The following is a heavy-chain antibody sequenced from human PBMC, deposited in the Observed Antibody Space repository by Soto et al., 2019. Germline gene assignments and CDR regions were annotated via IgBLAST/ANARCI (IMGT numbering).Heavy chain of an antibody. Sequence: ASVKVSCKASGGTFSSYAISWVRQAPGQGLEWMGGIIPIFGTANYAQKFQGRVTITADESTSTAYMELSSLRSEDTAVYYCNIVVVPAASYFDYWGQGTLVTVSS. J-gene: IGHJ4*02. V-gene: IGHV1-69*13. D-gene: IGHD2-2*01. CDR2: IIPIFGTA. CDR3: NIVVVPAASYFDY. CDR1: GGTFSSYA.